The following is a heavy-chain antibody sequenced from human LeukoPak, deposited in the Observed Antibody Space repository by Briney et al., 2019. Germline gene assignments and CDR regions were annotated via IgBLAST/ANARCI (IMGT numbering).Heavy chain of an antibody. J-gene: IGHJ4*02. Sequence: SGGSLRLSCAASGFTFSSYWMSWVRQAPGKGLEWVANIKQDGSEKYYVDSVKGRFTISRDNAKNSLYLQMNSLRAEDTAVYYCARGGYYGSGSKTPPPLFDYWGQGTLVTVSS. CDR3: ARGGYYGSGSKTPPPLFDY. V-gene: IGHV3-7*01. CDR2: IKQDGSEK. D-gene: IGHD3-10*01. CDR1: GFTFSSYW.